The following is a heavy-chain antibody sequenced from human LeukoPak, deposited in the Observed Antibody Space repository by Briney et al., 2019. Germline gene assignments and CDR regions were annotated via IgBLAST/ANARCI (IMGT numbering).Heavy chain of an antibody. CDR3: ARGYYDSSGCYLIDY. J-gene: IGHJ4*02. Sequence: GGSLRLSCAASGFTFSNYWMHWVRHAPGKGLVWVSRINSDGRSTSYADSVKGRFTISRDNAKNTLYLQMNSLRAEDTAVYYCARGYYDSSGCYLIDYWGQGTLVTVSS. V-gene: IGHV3-74*01. CDR1: GFTFSNYW. CDR2: INSDGRST. D-gene: IGHD3-22*01.